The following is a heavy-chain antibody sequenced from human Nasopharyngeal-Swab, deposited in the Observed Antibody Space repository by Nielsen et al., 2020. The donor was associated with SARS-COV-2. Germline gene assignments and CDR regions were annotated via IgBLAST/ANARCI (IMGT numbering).Heavy chain of an antibody. J-gene: IGHJ6*02. V-gene: IGHV1-69*13. D-gene: IGHD6-19*01. CDR1: GGTFSSYA. Sequence: SVKVSCKASGGTFSSYAISWVRQAPGQGVEWMGGIIPIFGTANYAQKFQGRVTITADESTSTAYMELSSLRSEDTAVYYCARGTSIAVPEPPYYYGMDVWGQGTTVTVSS. CDR2: IIPIFGTA. CDR3: ARGTSIAVPEPPYYYGMDV.